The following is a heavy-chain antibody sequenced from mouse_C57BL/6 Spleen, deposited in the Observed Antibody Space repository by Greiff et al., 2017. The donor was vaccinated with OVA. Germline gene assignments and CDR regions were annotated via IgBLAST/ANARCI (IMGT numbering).Heavy chain of an antibody. Sequence: QVHVKQPGAELVKPGASVKLSCKASGYTFTSYWMHWVKQRPGQGLEWIGMIHPNSGSTNYNEKFKSKATLTVDKSSSTAYMQLSSLTSEDSAVYYCAAYYYSNPYFDYWGQGTTLTVSS. CDR1: GYTFTSYW. D-gene: IGHD2-5*01. V-gene: IGHV1-64*01. CDR2: IHPNSGST. J-gene: IGHJ2*01. CDR3: AAYYYSNPYFDY.